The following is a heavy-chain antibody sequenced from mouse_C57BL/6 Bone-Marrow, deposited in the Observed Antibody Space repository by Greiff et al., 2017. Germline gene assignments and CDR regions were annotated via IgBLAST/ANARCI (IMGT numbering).Heavy chain of an antibody. CDR2: IDPSDSYT. V-gene: IGHV1-69*01. Sequence: VQLQQPGAELVMPGASVKLSCKASGYTFTSYWMHWVKQRPGQGLEWIGEIDPSDSYTNYTQKFKGKSTLTVDKSSSTAYMQLSSLTSEDSAVYYCARTLVADYFDYWGQGTTLTVSS. D-gene: IGHD1-1*01. CDR1: GYTFTSYW. CDR3: ARTLVADYFDY. J-gene: IGHJ2*01.